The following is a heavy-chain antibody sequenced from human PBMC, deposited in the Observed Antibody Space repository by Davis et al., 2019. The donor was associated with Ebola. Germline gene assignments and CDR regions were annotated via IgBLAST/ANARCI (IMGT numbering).Heavy chain of an antibody. J-gene: IGHJ6*02. CDR3: ARMPTHGSGSYYPYYYYGMDV. V-gene: IGHV2-70*11. Sequence: SGPTLVKPTQTLTLTCTFSGFSLSTSGMCVSWIRQPPGKALEWLARIDWDDDKYYSTSLKTRLTISKDTSKNQVVLTMTNMDPVDTATYYCARMPTHGSGSYYPYYYYGMDVWGQGTTVTVSS. CDR1: GFSLSTSGMC. D-gene: IGHD3-10*01. CDR2: IDWDDDK.